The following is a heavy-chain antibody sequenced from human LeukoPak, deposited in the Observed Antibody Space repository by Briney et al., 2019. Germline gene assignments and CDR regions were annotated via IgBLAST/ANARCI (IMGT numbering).Heavy chain of an antibody. V-gene: IGHV4-59*08. CDR1: GASINSHW. D-gene: IGHD1-14*01. CDR3: ATHVLFGSNHYSYWFDP. Sequence: SETLSLTCSVSGASINSHWWSWIRQPPGRGLEWIAYIHHSGETNYNPSLKSRITISLDTSKNQVSLMLTSVTAADTAVYFCATHVLFGSNHYSYWFDPWGQGTLVTVSS. J-gene: IGHJ5*02. CDR2: IHHSGET.